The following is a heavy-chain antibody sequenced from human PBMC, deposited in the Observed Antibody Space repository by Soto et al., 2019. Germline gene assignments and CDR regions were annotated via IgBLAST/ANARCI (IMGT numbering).Heavy chain of an antibody. CDR3: AREPSHWFDP. J-gene: IGHJ5*02. CDR2: IIPIFGTA. V-gene: IGHV1-69*13. Sequence: SVKVSCKASGGTFSSYAISWVRQAPGQGLEWMGGIIPIFGTANYAQKFEGRVTITADESTSTAYMELSSLRSEDTAVYYCAREPSHWFDPWGQGTLVTVSS. CDR1: GGTFSSYA.